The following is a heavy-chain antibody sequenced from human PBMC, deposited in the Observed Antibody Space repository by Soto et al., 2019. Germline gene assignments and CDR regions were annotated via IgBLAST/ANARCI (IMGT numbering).Heavy chain of an antibody. CDR3: SPDSYITMLRVRFVY. J-gene: IGHJ4*01. CDR2: IKSKTDGGTT. CDR1: GFTFSNAW. D-gene: IGHD4-17*01. Sequence: PGGSLRLSCAASGFTFSNAWINWVRQAPGKGLEWVGRIKSKTDGGTTDFAATVKGRFAISRDDSKNMVYLQMNSLKTEDTAVYYRSPDSYITMLRVRFVYWGHGTLVTVSS. V-gene: IGHV3-15*07.